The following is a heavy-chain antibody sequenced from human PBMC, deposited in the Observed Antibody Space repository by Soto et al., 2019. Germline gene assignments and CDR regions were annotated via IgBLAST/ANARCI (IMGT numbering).Heavy chain of an antibody. J-gene: IGHJ4*02. D-gene: IGHD3-16*01. V-gene: IGHV4-34*01. CDR3: ARGRRWGQSVIGLDY. Sequence: QVQLQQWGAGLLKPSETLSLTCAVNGGAFSGYYWTWIRQSPGKGLEWIGEINHVGTTNYNPSLKNRFTISVDTYTKEFSLNVSSVTVADTAVYYCARGRRWGQSVIGLDYWGQGTLLTVSS. CDR1: GGAFSGYY. CDR2: INHVGTT.